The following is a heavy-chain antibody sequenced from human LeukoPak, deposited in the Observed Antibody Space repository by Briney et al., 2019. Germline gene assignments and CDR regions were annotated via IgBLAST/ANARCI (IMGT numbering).Heavy chain of an antibody. V-gene: IGHV4-34*01. D-gene: IGHD3-10*01. CDR1: GFTFSSYA. CDR3: ARQSRKRIGESSFAGLYYFDY. CDR2: INYSGST. J-gene: IGHJ4*02. Sequence: GSLRLSCAASGFTFSSYAMSWIRQPPGKGLEWIGEINYSGSTNYHPSLKSRVTISVDTSKNQFSLKLSSVTAADTAVYYCARQSRKRIGESSFAGLYYFDYWGQVTLVTVSS.